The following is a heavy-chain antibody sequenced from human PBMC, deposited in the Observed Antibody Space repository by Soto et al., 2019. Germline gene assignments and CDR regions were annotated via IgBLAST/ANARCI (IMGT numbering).Heavy chain of an antibody. Sequence: QVQLVQSGAEVKKPGSSVKVSCKASKTSGDTFPNYVFSWVRQAPGQGLEWMGGINPILGTPNHAQKFQGRVTIIADESTSTVYLELSSLRSEDTAIYYCARQLVLAAALDFWGQGTVVIVSS. D-gene: IGHD2-15*01. CDR1: KTSGDTFPNYV. V-gene: IGHV1-69*01. CDR3: ARQLVLAAALDF. J-gene: IGHJ4*02. CDR2: INPILGTP.